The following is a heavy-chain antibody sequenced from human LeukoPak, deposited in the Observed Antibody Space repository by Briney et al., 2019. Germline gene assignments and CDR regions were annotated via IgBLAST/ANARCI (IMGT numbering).Heavy chain of an antibody. J-gene: IGHJ6*02. Sequence: SETLSLTCTVSGGFISSYYWSWIRQPPGKGLEWIGYIYYSGSTNYNPSLKSRVTISVDTSKNQFSLKLSSVTAADTAVYYCARSMGYYYYYGMDVWGQGTTVTVSS. D-gene: IGHD6-6*01. CDR1: GGFISSYY. CDR2: IYYSGST. CDR3: ARSMGYYYYYGMDV. V-gene: IGHV4-59*01.